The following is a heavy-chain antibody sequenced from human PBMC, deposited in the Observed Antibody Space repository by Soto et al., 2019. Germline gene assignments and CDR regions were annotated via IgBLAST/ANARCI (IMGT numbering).Heavy chain of an antibody. Sequence: GASVKFSCKASGFNFAGYFLHWVRQAPGQGLEWMGWINPNSGATKDAQKFQGRVTMTWDTSISSAYIELVSLRFDDAAVYYCARAVWGSYQEFENWGKGTRVTVSS. V-gene: IGHV1-2*02. CDR1: GFNFAGYF. CDR3: ARAVWGSYQEFEN. CDR2: INPNSGAT. J-gene: IGHJ4*02. D-gene: IGHD3-16*01.